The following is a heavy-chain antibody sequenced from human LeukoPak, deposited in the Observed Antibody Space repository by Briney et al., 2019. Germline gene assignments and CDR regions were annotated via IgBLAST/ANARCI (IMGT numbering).Heavy chain of an antibody. V-gene: IGHV4-39*07. J-gene: IGHJ4*02. Sequence: SETLSLTCTVSGGSISSSSYYWGWIRQPPGKGLEWIGSIYYSGSTYYNPSLRSRVTISVDTSKNQFSLKLSSVTAADTAVYYCARDSVAGTDDYWGQGTLVTVSS. D-gene: IGHD6-19*01. CDR3: ARDSVAGTDDY. CDR2: IYYSGST. CDR1: GGSISSSSYY.